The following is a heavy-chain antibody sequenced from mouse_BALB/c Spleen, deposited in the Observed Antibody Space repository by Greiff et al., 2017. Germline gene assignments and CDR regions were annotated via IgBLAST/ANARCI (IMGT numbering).Heavy chain of an antibody. V-gene: IGHV5-6-5*01. D-gene: IGHD2-4*01. Sequence: EVHLVESGGGLVKPGGSLKLSCAASGFTFSSYAMSWVRQTPEKRLEWVASISSGGSTYYPDSVKGRFTISRDNARNILYLQMSSLRSEDTAMYYCARDGVYYDYDGPLYYFDYWGQGTTLTVSS. CDR2: ISSGGST. J-gene: IGHJ2*01. CDR3: ARDGVYYDYDGPLYYFDY. CDR1: GFTFSSYA.